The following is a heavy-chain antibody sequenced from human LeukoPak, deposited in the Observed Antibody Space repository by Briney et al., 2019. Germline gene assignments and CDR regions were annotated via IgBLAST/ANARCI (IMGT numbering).Heavy chain of an antibody. J-gene: IGHJ3*02. CDR2: IRGSGET. CDR1: GFSVSNYY. CDR3: ARDSRPNDYDPADAFDI. D-gene: IGHD4-17*01. Sequence: GGSLRLSCAVSGFSVSNYYMNWVRQAPGKGLEWVSLIRGSGETFYADSVKGRFTISRDDSKNTVYLQMSSLRVEDTAVYYWARDSRPNDYDPADAFDIWGQGTMVTVSS. V-gene: IGHV3-66*03.